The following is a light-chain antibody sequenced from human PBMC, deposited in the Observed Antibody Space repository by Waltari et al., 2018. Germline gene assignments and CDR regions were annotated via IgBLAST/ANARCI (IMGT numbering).Light chain of an antibody. J-gene: IGLJ2*01. V-gene: IGLV1-36*01. CDR3: ASWDDDLSGVV. CDR2: YDD. CDR1: RSNIGNNA. Sequence: QSVLTQPPSVSEAPRQRVTISCSGIRSNIGNNAVNSYQQSPGRAPKLLLYYDDLLPSGVSDRFSGSKSGTSASLAISGLQSEDEAYYYCASWDDDLSGVVFGGGTKLTVL.